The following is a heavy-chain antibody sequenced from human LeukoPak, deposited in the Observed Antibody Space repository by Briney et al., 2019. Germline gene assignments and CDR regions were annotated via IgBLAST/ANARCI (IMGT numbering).Heavy chain of an antibody. CDR3: AKDLGDY. Sequence: PGGSLRLSCAASGFTFSSYSMNWVRQAPGKGLEWVSGISWNSGSIGYADSVKGRFTISRDNSKNTLYLQMNSLRAEDTAVYYCAKDLGDYWGQGTLVTVSS. D-gene: IGHD1-26*01. CDR2: ISWNSGSI. J-gene: IGHJ4*02. V-gene: IGHV3-9*01. CDR1: GFTFSSYS.